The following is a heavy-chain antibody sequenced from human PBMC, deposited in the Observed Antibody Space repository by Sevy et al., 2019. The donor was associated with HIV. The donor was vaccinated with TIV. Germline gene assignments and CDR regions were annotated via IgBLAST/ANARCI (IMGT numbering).Heavy chain of an antibody. Sequence: KQSQILSLTCTVSGGSISSYYWSWIRQPPGKGLEWIGYIYYSGSTNYNPSLKSRVTISVDTSKNQFSLKLSSVTAADTAVYYCARNIVATNWFDPWGQGTLVTVSS. CDR2: IYYSGST. D-gene: IGHD5-12*01. J-gene: IGHJ5*02. CDR1: GGSISSYY. CDR3: ARNIVATNWFDP. V-gene: IGHV4-59*01.